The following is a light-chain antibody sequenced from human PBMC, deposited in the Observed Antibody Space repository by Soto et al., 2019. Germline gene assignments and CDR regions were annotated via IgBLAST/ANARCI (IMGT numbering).Light chain of an antibody. CDR1: SSNIGTNT. V-gene: IGLV1-44*01. Sequence: QSVLTQPPSASGTPGQRVTISCSGSSSNIGTNTVNWYQHLPGSAPKLLIYSNNQRPSGVPDRFSGSKSGTSASLAISGLQSDDEADYYCAAWDGSLNVVLFGGGTKLTVL. CDR3: AAWDGSLNVVL. CDR2: SNN. J-gene: IGLJ2*01.